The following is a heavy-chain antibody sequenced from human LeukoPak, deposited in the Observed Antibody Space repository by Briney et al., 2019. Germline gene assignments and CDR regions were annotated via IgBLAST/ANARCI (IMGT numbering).Heavy chain of an antibody. V-gene: IGHV3-21*01. D-gene: IGHD1-26*01. CDR2: ISSSSSYI. CDR1: GFTFSSYA. Sequence: GGSLRLSCAASGFTFSSYAMSWVRQAPGKGLEWVSAISSSSSYIYYADSVKGRFTISRDNAKNSLYLQMNSLRAEDTAVYYCARPGVGATTIDYYYYYMDVWGKGTTVTVSS. J-gene: IGHJ6*03. CDR3: ARPGVGATTIDYYYYYMDV.